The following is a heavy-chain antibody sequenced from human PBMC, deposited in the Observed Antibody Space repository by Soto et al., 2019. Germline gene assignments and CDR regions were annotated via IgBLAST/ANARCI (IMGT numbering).Heavy chain of an antibody. CDR1: GFRFSRHG. CDR2: IWYDGSQK. D-gene: IGHD1-26*01. J-gene: IGHJ5*02. CDR3: ARWSDHKVFDP. Sequence: QVPLVQSGGGVVQPGRSLTLSCATSGFRFSRHGMHWVRQAPGKGLEWVAVIWYDGSQKYYADSVKGRFIISRDNSKDTLYLQMNSLGAEDTAVYYCARWSDHKVFDPCGQGTLVTVSS. V-gene: IGHV3-33*01.